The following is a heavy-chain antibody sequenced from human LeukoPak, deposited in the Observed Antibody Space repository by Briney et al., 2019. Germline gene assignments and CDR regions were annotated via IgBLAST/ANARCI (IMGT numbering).Heavy chain of an antibody. Sequence: PGGFLRLSCAASGFTFSSYAMSWVRQAPGKGLEWVSAISGSGGSTYYADSVKGRFTISRDNAKNSLYLQMNSLRAEDTAVYYCARGSYYGSGSADYWGQGTLVTVSS. V-gene: IGHV3-23*01. D-gene: IGHD3-10*01. CDR2: ISGSGGST. J-gene: IGHJ4*02. CDR1: GFTFSSYA. CDR3: ARGSYYGSGSADY.